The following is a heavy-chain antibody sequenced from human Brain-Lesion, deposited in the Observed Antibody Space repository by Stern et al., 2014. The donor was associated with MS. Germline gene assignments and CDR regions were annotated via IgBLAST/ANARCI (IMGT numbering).Heavy chain of an antibody. CDR1: GYTLTELS. V-gene: IGHV1-24*01. Sequence: VQLVQSGAEVTKPGASVKVSCKVSGYTLTELSMHWVRQAPRKGLEWMGGFDPEDGETIDAQKFQGRVTMTEDTSTDTAYMELSSLRSEDTAVYYCATLSPGAGGNYYRHFDYWGQGTLVTVSS. D-gene: IGHD1-26*01. CDR2: FDPEDGET. CDR3: ATLSPGAGGNYYRHFDY. J-gene: IGHJ4*02.